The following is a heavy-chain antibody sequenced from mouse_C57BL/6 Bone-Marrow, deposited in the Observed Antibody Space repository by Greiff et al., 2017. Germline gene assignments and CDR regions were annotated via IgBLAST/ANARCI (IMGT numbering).Heavy chain of an antibody. CDR2: IWRGGSA. V-gene: IGHV2-5*01. CDR3: AKKGKGFWFAY. J-gene: IGHJ3*01. CDR1: GFSFTSYG. Sequence: VQLQQSGPGLVQPSQSLSITCTASGFSFTSYGVHWVRQSPGKGLEWLGVIWRGGSAAYNADFMSRLSITKDNSKSQVFFKMNSLQADDAAIYYCAKKGKGFWFAYWGQGTLVTVSA.